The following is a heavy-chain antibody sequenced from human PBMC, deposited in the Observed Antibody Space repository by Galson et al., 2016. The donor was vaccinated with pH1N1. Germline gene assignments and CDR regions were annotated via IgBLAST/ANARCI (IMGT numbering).Heavy chain of an antibody. J-gene: IGHJ4*02. CDR1: GFSFTTTGVY. CDR3: AHGPYSSSSVGDWGY. V-gene: IGHV2-5*02. CDR2: IYWDGDK. Sequence: PALVKPTQTLTLTCTFSGFSFTTTGVYVGWIRQPPGKAREWLAVIYWDGDKRYSPSLENRVTIAQVTSKNQVVLTVSNVSPGDTATYYCAHGPYSSSSVGDWGYWGQGTPVSVSS. D-gene: IGHD6-6*01.